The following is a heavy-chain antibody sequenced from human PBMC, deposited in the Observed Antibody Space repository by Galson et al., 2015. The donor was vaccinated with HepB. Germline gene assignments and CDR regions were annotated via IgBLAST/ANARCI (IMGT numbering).Heavy chain of an antibody. CDR2: IYTSGST. J-gene: IGHJ4*02. Sequence: SETLSLTCTVSGGSISSYYWSWIRQPAGKGLEWIGRIYTSGSTNYNPSLKSRVTMSVDTSKNQFSLKLSSVTAADTAVCYCARDGELGIVGALGYWGQGTLVTVSS. CDR3: ARDGELGIVGALGY. D-gene: IGHD1-26*01. V-gene: IGHV4-4*07. CDR1: GGSISSYY.